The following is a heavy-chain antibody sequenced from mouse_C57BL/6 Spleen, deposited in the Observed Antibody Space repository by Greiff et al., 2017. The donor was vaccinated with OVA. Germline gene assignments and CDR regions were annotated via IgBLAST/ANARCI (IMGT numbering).Heavy chain of an antibody. Sequence: QVQLKQSGPGLVAPSQSLSITCTVSGFSLTSYGVHWVRQPPGKGLEWLVVIWSDGSTTYNSALKSRLSISKDNSKSQVFLKMNSLQTDDTAMYYCARHEDYDGDYAMDYWGQGTSVTVSS. CDR2: IWSDGST. D-gene: IGHD2-4*01. V-gene: IGHV2-6-1*01. J-gene: IGHJ4*01. CDR3: ARHEDYDGDYAMDY. CDR1: GFSLTSYG.